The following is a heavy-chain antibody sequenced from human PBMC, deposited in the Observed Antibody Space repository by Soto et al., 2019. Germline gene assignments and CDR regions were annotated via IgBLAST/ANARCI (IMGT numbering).Heavy chain of an antibody. D-gene: IGHD6-19*01. CDR1: GFTFSSYG. CDR3: AKADGWNYRYGMDV. CDR2: ISYDGSNK. Sequence: GGSLRLSCAASGFTFSSYGMHWVRQAPGKGLEWVAVISYDGSNKYYADSVKGRFTISRDNSKNTLYLQMNSLRAEDTAVYYCAKADGWNYRYGMDVWGQGTTVTVSS. J-gene: IGHJ6*02. V-gene: IGHV3-30*18.